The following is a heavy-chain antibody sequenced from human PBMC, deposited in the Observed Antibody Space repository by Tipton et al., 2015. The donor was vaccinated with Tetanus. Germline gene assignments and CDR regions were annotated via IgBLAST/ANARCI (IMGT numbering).Heavy chain of an antibody. V-gene: IGHV1-69*11. CDR2: IIPKVGTP. J-gene: IGHJ5*02. CDR3: ARDILGANRFDP. CDR1: GGTFNSYS. Sequence: QSGPEEKKPGSSVKVSCKASGGTFNSYSFSWVRQAPGQGLEWMGSIIPKVGTPTYPQRFHGGVTITADESTSTVYMELSSLRSEDTAVYYCARDILGANRFDPWGQGTLVTVSS. D-gene: IGHD1-26*01.